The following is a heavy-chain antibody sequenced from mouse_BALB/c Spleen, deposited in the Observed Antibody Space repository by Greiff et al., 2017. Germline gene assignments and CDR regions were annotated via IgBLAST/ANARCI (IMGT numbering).Heavy chain of an antibody. CDR3: ARDRDGNYHWYFDV. J-gene: IGHJ1*01. Sequence: EVMLVESGGGLVQPGGSLRLSCATSGFTFTDYYMSWVRQPPGKALEWLGFIRNKANGYTTEYSASVKGRFTISRDNSQSILYLQMNTLRAEDSATYYCARDRDGNYHWYFDVWGAGTTVTVSS. D-gene: IGHD2-1*01. V-gene: IGHV7-3*02. CDR1: GFTFTDYY. CDR2: IRNKANGYTT.